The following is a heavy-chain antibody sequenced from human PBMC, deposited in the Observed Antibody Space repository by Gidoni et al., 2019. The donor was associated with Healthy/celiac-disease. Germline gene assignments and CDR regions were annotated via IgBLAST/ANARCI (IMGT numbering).Heavy chain of an antibody. Sequence: QVQLVESGGGVVQPGRSLRLSCAASGFTFSSSGMHWVRQAPVKGLEWVAVIWYDGSDKYYADSVKCRFTISRDNSKNTLYLQMNSLRSEDTAVYYCARDEGIAAVLGLNEVFDYWGQGTLVTVSS. CDR1: GFTFSSSG. D-gene: IGHD6-13*01. V-gene: IGHV3-33*01. J-gene: IGHJ4*02. CDR3: ARDEGIAAVLGLNEVFDY. CDR2: IWYDGSDK.